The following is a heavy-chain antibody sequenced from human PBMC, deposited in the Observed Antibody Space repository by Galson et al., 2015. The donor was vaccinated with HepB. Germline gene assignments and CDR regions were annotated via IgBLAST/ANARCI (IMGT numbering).Heavy chain of an antibody. J-gene: IGHJ5*02. CDR3: GRRRCSSTTCYIGWFDP. V-gene: IGHV1-2*02. Sequence: SVKVSCKASGYTFTDYYVHWVRQAPGQGLEWMGWINPNSGGTNYAQKFQGRVTMTRDTSISTAYMELSRLRSDDTAVYYCGRRRCSSTTCYIGWFDPWGQGTLVTVSS. CDR2: INPNSGGT. D-gene: IGHD2-2*02. CDR1: GYTFTDYY.